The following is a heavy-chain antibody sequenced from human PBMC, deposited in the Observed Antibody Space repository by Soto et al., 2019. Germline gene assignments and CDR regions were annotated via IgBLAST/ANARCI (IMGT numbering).Heavy chain of an antibody. V-gene: IGHV4-34*01. J-gene: IGHJ4*02. CDR1: GGSFSGYY. CDR2: INHSGST. D-gene: IGHD1-26*01. CDR3: ARGRRSGSYFLFPLGY. Sequence: PSETLSLTCAVYGGSFSGYYWSWIRQPPGKGLEWIGEINHSGSTNYNPSLKSRVTISVDTSKNQFSLKLSSVTAADTAVYYCARGRRSGSYFLFPLGYWGQGTLVTVSS.